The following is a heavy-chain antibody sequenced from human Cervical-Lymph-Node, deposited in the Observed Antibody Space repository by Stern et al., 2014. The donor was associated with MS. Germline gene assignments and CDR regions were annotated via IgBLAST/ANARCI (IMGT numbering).Heavy chain of an antibody. CDR3: ARDLRYYYDSSGYYYRWFDP. Sequence: VQLVESGPGLVKPSQTLSLTCTVSGGSISSGGYYWSWIRQHPGQGLEWIGYIHYSGSTYYNPSLKSRVTISVDTSKNQFSLKLSSVTAADTAVYYCARDLRYYYDSSGYYYRWFDPWGQGTLVTVSS. CDR1: GGSISSGGYY. CDR2: IHYSGST. D-gene: IGHD3-22*01. J-gene: IGHJ5*02. V-gene: IGHV4-31*03.